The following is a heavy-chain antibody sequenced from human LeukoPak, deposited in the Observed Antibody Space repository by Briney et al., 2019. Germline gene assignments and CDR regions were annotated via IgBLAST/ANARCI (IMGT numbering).Heavy chain of an antibody. CDR3: ARGVMVRGVIIVYYMDV. CDR1: GGSFSGYY. D-gene: IGHD3-10*01. CDR2: INHSGST. V-gene: IGHV4-34*01. J-gene: IGHJ6*03. Sequence: ASETLSLTCAVYGGSFSGYYWSWIRQPPGKGLEWIGEINHSGSTNYNPSLKSRVTISVDTSKNQFSLKLSSVTAADTAVYYCARGVMVRGVIIVYYMDVWGKGTTVTVFS.